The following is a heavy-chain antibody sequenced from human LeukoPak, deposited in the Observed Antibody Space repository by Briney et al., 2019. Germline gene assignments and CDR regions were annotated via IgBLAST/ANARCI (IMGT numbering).Heavy chain of an antibody. CDR1: GGSVSSSSYD. CDR2: IYYSGST. CDR3: ARQGYFYYGMDV. V-gene: IGHV4-39*01. Sequence: SETLSLTCTFSGGSVSSSSYDWGWIRQPPGKGLEWIGNIYYSGSTYYNPSLKSRVTISVDTSKNQFSLKLSSVTAADTAVYYCARQGYFYYGMDVWGQGTTVTVSS. J-gene: IGHJ6*02.